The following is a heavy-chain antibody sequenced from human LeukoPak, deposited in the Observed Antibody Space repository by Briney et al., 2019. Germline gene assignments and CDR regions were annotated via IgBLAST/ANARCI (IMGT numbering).Heavy chain of an antibody. CDR2: ITTDGSNT. Sequence: GRSLRLSYAASGFTVRSYWMHWVRQPPWKGLLSLPRITTDGSNTIYADSVKGRFTISRDNAKSTLYLQMNSLRAEDTAVYYCAREPTSSYYDSSGWPDYWGQGTLVTVSS. D-gene: IGHD3-22*01. V-gene: IGHV3-74*01. CDR1: GFTVRSYW. J-gene: IGHJ4*02. CDR3: AREPTSSYYDSSGWPDY.